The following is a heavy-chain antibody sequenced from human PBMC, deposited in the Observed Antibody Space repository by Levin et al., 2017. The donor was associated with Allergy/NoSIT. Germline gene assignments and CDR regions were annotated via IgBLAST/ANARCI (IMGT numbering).Heavy chain of an antibody. V-gene: IGHV1-24*01. J-gene: IGHJ5*02. CDR2: FDPEDGET. D-gene: IGHD1-26*01. Sequence: RGESLKISCQVSGYTLTELSMHWVRQAPGKGLEWMGGFDPEDGETIYAQKFQGRVTMTEDTSTDTAYMELSSLRSEDTAVYYCATGVGATVNWFDPWGQGTLVTVSS. CDR1: GYTLTELS. CDR3: ATGVGATVNWFDP.